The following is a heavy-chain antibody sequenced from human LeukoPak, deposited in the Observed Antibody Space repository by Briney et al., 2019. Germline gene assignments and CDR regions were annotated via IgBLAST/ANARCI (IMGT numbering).Heavy chain of an antibody. Sequence: SETLSLTCTVSGGSISSGGYYWSWIRQHPGKGLEWIGYIYYSGSTYYNPSRKSRVTISVDTSKNQFSLKLSSVTAADTAVYYCARGTTMVRGVSHFDYWGQGTLVTVSS. CDR3: ARGTTMVRGVSHFDY. V-gene: IGHV4-31*03. CDR1: GGSISSGGYY. CDR2: IYYSGST. D-gene: IGHD3-10*01. J-gene: IGHJ4*02.